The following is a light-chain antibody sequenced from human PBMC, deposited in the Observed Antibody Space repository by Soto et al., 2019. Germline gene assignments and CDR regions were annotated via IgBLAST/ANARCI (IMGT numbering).Light chain of an antibody. CDR1: QSVSSSY. J-gene: IGKJ2*01. CDR2: GAS. V-gene: IGKV3-20*01. CDR3: RQFGT. Sequence: IVFTQSPGALSFSPGERATLSCRASQSVSSSYLAWYQQNPGQAPRLLIYGASSRPTGIPVRFSGSGSGADFTVAISRLEHEDFAVYYCRQFGTFGQGTTLEIK.